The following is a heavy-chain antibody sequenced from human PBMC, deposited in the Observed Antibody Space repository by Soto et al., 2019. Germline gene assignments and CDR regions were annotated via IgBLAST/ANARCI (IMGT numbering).Heavy chain of an antibody. CDR2: NSAYNCDR. J-gene: IGHJ6*02. Sequence: ASGKVSCKASGYTFTSHGISRVRQAPGPGLEWMGSNSAYNCDRNYAQKLQGRVIMTTDASTSTVYMEVRSLRCDATAVYYCARVPDSLWFGEVWGYYYCMDVWGQWTTVTISS. CDR3: ARVPDSLWFGEVWGYYYCMDV. CDR1: GYTFTSHG. V-gene: IGHV1-18*01. D-gene: IGHD3-10*01.